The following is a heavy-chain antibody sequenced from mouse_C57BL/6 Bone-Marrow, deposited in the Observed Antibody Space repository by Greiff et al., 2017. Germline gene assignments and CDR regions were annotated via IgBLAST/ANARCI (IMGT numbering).Heavy chain of an antibody. V-gene: IGHV1-81*01. CDR2: IYPRSGNT. J-gene: IGHJ2*01. CDR1: GYTFTSYG. D-gene: IGHD1-1*01. CDR3: AFYYYGSSYGY. Sequence: VQLQQSGAELARPGASVKLSCKASGYTFTSYGISWVKQRTGQGLEWIGEIYPRSGNTHYNEKFKGKATLTADKSSSTAYMELRSLTSEDSAVYFCAFYYYGSSYGYWGQGTTLTVSS.